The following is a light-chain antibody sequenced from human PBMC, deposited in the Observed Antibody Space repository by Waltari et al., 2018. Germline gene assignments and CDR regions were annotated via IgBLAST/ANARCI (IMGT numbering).Light chain of an antibody. J-gene: IGKJ4*01. CDR1: QSVHNY. Sequence: EVVLKQSPATLSLSPGETATLSCRASQSVHNYLAWYQQKPGQAPRLLIYDASNRATGIPARFSGSGSGTDFTLTISSLESEDSAVYYCQQPGFFGGGTKVEIK. V-gene: IGKV3-11*01. CDR3: QQPGF. CDR2: DAS.